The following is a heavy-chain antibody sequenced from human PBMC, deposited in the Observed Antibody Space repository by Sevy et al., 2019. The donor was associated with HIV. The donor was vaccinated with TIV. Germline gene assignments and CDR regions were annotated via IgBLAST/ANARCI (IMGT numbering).Heavy chain of an antibody. D-gene: IGHD2-21*01. J-gene: IGHJ4*02. V-gene: IGHV3-30*02. CDR3: VKEGGGEGGDH. Sequence: GSLRLSCAASGFSYSSYGMHWVRQAPGKGLEGVAYKQNDGSNKDYADSWKGRFTISKDNSKNTLDLQMNSLRVEDTTVYYCVKEGGGEGGDHWGQGTLVTVSS. CDR2: KQNDGSNK. CDR1: GFSYSSYG.